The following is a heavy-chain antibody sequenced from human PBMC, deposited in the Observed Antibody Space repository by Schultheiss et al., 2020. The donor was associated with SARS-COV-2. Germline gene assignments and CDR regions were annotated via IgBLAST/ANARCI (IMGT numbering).Heavy chain of an antibody. Sequence: ASVKVSCKASGYTFTSYGISWVRQAPGQGLEWMGWISAYNGNTNYAQKFQGRVTITADKSTSTAYMELSSLRSEDTAVYYCARDRSGYYYNWFDPWGQGTLVTVSS. D-gene: IGHD3-3*01. V-gene: IGHV1-18*01. CDR1: GYTFTSYG. J-gene: IGHJ5*02. CDR2: ISAYNGNT. CDR3: ARDRSGYYYNWFDP.